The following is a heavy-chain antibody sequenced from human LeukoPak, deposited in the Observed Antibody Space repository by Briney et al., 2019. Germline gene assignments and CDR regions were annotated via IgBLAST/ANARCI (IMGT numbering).Heavy chain of an antibody. CDR3: ARGGRFGELLWAY. CDR1: GYSISSDYY. V-gene: IGHV4-38-2*02. J-gene: IGHJ4*02. Sequence: SETLSLTCTVSGYSISSDYYWGWIRPSPGKGLEWIGNIYHSGSTYYNPSLKSRVTMSMATSKNQFFLRLDSMTAADTAVYYCARGGRFGELLWAYWGQGTLVTVSS. CDR2: IYHSGST. D-gene: IGHD3-10*01.